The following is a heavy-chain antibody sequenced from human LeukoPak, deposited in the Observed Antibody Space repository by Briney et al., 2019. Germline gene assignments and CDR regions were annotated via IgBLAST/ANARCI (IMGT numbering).Heavy chain of an antibody. J-gene: IGHJ4*02. CDR2: INPNSGGT. CDR3: ARVRSRGYYDLGY. D-gene: IGHD3-22*01. Sequence: ASVKVSCKASGYTFTGYYMHWVRQAPGQGLEWMGWINPNSGGTNYAQKFQGRVTMTRDTSISTAYMELSRLRSDDTAVYYCARVRSRGYYDLGYWGQGTLVTVSS. CDR1: GYTFTGYY. V-gene: IGHV1-2*02.